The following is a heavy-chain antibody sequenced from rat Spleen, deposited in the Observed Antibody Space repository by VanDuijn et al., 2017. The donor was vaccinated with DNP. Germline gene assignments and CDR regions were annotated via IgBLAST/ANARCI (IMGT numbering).Heavy chain of an antibody. D-gene: IGHD1-11*01. CDR3: AKPASYGGYWFVY. V-gene: IGHV5-7*01. CDR1: GFTFSDYN. Sequence: EVQLVESGGGLVQPGRSLKLSCAASGFTFSDYNMAWVRQAPKKGLEWVATIIYDGSSTYYGDSVKGRFTISRDNAKITLYLKMDSLRYEDTATYYCAKPASYGGYWFVYWGQGTLVTVSS. J-gene: IGHJ3*01. CDR2: IIYDGSST.